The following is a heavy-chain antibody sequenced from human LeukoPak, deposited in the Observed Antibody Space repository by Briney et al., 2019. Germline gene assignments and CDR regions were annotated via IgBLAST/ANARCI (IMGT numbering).Heavy chain of an antibody. CDR2: IIPILGIA. Sequence: ASVKVSCKASGGTFSSYAISWVRQAPGQGLEWMGRIIPILGIANYAQKFQGRVTITADKSTSTAYMELSSLRSEDTAVYYCASLQEGLPDGDIWGQGTMVTVSS. CDR3: ASLQEGLPDGDI. D-gene: IGHD1-1*01. J-gene: IGHJ3*02. V-gene: IGHV1-69*04. CDR1: GGTFSSYA.